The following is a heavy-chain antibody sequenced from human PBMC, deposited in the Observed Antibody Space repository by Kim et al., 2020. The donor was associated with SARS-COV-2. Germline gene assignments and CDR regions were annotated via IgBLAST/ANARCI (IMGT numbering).Heavy chain of an antibody. D-gene: IGHD6-13*01. J-gene: IGHJ6*03. CDR3: ARVLSWVPNRYYYYYMDV. CDR1: GGSFSGYY. V-gene: IGHV4-34*01. CDR2: INHSGST. Sequence: SETLSLTCAVYGGSFSGYYWSWIRQPPGKGLEWIGEINHSGSTNYNPSLKSRVTISVDTSKNQFSLKLSSVTAADTAVYYCARVLSWVPNRYYYYYMDVWGKGTTVTVSS.